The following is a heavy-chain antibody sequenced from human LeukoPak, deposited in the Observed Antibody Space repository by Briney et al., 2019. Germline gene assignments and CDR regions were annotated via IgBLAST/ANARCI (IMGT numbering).Heavy chain of an antibody. CDR1: GGSISSYY. V-gene: IGHV4-4*07. Sequence: PSETLSLTCTVSGGSISSYYWSWIRQPAGKGLEWIGRIYTSGSTNYNPSLKSRVTMSVDTSKNQFSLKLSSVTAADTAVYYCAREVYYYDSSGYSLFDYWGQGTLVTVSS. J-gene: IGHJ4*02. CDR3: AREVYYYDSSGYSLFDY. CDR2: IYTSGST. D-gene: IGHD3-22*01.